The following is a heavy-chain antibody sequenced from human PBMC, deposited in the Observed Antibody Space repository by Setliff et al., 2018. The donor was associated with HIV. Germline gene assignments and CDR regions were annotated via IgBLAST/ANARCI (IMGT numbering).Heavy chain of an antibody. CDR1: GGSFSSSSYS. CDR2: IYHSGST. D-gene: IGHD2-2*01. Sequence: SETLSLTCTISGGSFSSSSYSWGWIRQPPGKGLEWIGTIYHSGSTYHNPSIKSRVTISVDTSKNHFSLRLSSVTAADTAVYYCARRKGYCSGPSCLEFSWFDPWGQGTLVTVSS. V-gene: IGHV4-39*01. J-gene: IGHJ5*02. CDR3: ARRKGYCSGPSCLEFSWFDP.